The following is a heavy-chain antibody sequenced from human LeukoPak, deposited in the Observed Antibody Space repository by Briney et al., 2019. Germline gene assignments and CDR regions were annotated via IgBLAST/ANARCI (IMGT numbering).Heavy chain of an antibody. Sequence: GRSLRLSCAASGFTFSSYGMHWVRQAPGKGLEWVAVISYDGSNKYYADSVKGRFTISRDNSKNTLYLQMNSLRAEDTAVYYCASPIVVVPAAMVYGMDVWGQGTTVTVSS. CDR2: ISYDGSNK. CDR3: ASPIVVVPAAMVYGMDV. D-gene: IGHD2-2*01. V-gene: IGHV3-30*03. CDR1: GFTFSSYG. J-gene: IGHJ6*02.